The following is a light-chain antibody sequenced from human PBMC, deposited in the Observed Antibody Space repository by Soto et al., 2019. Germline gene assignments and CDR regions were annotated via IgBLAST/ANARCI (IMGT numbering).Light chain of an antibody. V-gene: IGLV2-8*01. CDR3: KSYAGSNTYV. CDR1: NNDVGFYDF. J-gene: IGLJ1*01. Sequence: QSVLTQPPSASGSPGQSITISCTGTNNDVGFYDFVSWYQHHPGKAPRLIIYEVVQRPSGVPDRFSGSKSGNTASLTVSGLQAADEADYCCKSYAGSNTYVFGSGTKVTVL. CDR2: EVV.